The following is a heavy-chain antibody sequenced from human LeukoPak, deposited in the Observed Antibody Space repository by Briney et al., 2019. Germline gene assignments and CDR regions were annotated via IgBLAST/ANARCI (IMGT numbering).Heavy chain of an antibody. J-gene: IGHJ4*02. D-gene: IGHD3-10*01. CDR3: ARGLWAYYYGSGSYTSFDY. CDR1: GYTFTGYY. CDR2: IIPIFGTA. V-gene: IGHV1-69*06. Sequence: ASVKVSCKASGYTFTGYYMHWVRQAPGQGLEWMGGIIPIFGTANYAQKFQGRVTITADKSTSTAYMELSSLRSEDTAVYYRARGLWAYYYGSGSYTSFDYWGQGTLVTVSS.